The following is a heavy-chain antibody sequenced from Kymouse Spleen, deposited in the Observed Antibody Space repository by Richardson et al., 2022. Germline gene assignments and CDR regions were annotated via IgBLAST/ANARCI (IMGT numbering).Heavy chain of an antibody. CDR2: INHSGST. J-gene: IGHJ4*02. V-gene: IGHV4-34*01. D-gene: IGHD3-10*01. Sequence: QVQLQQWGAGLLKPSETLSLTCAVYGGSFSGYYWSWIRQPPGKGLEWIGEINHSGSTNYNPSLKSRVTISVDTSKNQFSLKLSSVTAADTAVYYCASMVRGVSFDYWGQGTLVTVSS. CDR3: ASMVRGVSFDY. CDR1: GGSFSGYY.